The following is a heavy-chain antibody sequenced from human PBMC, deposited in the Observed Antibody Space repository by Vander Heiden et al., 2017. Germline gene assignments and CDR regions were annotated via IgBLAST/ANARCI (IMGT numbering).Heavy chain of an antibody. CDR1: CASLLTCYY. J-gene: IGHJ5*02. CDR2: MYYSGST. V-gene: IGHV4-39*01. CDR3: ARHRFSSSLS. Sequence: QLQLQESGPGLVTPSETLSLTCNVSCASLLTCYYWGWLRQPPGKGMEWIGSMYYSGSTYYNPSLKSRVTMSVDTSKNKFSLKLTSLIAADTAVYYCARHRFSSSLSWGQGTLVTVSS. D-gene: IGHD6-19*01.